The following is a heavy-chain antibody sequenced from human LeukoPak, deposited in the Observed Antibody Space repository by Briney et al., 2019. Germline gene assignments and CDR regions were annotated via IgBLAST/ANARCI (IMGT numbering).Heavy chain of an antibody. D-gene: IGHD6-19*01. V-gene: IGHV3-7*03. CDR3: ARVQWLARMYYFDY. Sequence: GGSLRLSCVDSGITFSRYWVSWVRQAPGKGLEWVANIKQDGGEKYYVDSVKGRFTISRDNAKNSLYLQMNSLRVEDTAVYYCARVQWLARMYYFDYWGQGTLVTVSS. CDR2: IKQDGGEK. J-gene: IGHJ4*02. CDR1: GITFSRYW.